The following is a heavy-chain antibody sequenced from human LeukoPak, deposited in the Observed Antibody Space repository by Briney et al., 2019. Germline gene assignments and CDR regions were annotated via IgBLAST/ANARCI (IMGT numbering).Heavy chain of an antibody. V-gene: IGHV4-4*07. J-gene: IGHJ6*03. Sequence: SETLSLTCTVSGGSISSYYWSWIRQPAGKGLEWIGRIYTSGSTNYNPSLKSRVTMSVDTSKNQFSLKLSSVTAADTAVYYCARKGWELLRDYYYYYRDVWGKGTTVTVSS. CDR1: GGSISSYY. CDR3: ARKGWELLRDYYYYYRDV. D-gene: IGHD1-26*01. CDR2: IYTSGST.